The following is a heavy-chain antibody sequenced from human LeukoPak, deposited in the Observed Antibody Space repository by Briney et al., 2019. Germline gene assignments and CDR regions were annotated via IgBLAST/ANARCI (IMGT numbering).Heavy chain of an antibody. Sequence: ASVKVSCKASGYTFTSYAMNWVRQAPGQGLEWMGWINPNSGGTNYAQKFQGRVTMTRDTSISTAYMELSRLRSDDTAVYYCARDLASITMIVVVTYFDYWGQGTLVTVSS. CDR2: INPNSGGT. CDR3: ARDLASITMIVVVTYFDY. CDR1: GYTFTSYA. D-gene: IGHD3-22*01. J-gene: IGHJ4*02. V-gene: IGHV1-2*02.